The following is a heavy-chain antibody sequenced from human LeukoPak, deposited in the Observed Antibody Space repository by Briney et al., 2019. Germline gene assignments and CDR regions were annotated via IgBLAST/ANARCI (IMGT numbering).Heavy chain of an antibody. Sequence: ASVKVSCKASGYTFTGYYMHWVRQAPGQGLEWMGWINPNSGGTNYAEKFQGRVTMTRDTSTSTAYMELSRLRSDDTAVYYCARNDFWMDFDYWGHGTLVTVSS. CDR3: ARNDFWMDFDY. J-gene: IGHJ4*01. V-gene: IGHV1-2*02. D-gene: IGHD3-3*01. CDR2: INPNSGGT. CDR1: GYTFTGYY.